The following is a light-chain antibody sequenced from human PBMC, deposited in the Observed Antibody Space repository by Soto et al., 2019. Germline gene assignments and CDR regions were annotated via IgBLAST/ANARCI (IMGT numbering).Light chain of an antibody. CDR3: SSYAGSNNLV. CDR1: SSDVSDYNY. J-gene: IGLJ2*01. Sequence: QSALTQPPSASGSPGQSVTISCTGTSSDVSDYNYVSWYQRHPGKAPKLMIYEVSKRPSGVPDRFSGSKSGNTASLTVSGLQAEDEADYYCSSYAGSNNLVFGGGTKVTVL. V-gene: IGLV2-8*01. CDR2: EVS.